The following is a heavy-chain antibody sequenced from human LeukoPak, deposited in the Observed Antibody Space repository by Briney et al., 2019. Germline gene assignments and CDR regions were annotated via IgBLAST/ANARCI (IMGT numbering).Heavy chain of an antibody. CDR1: GGSFSGYY. V-gene: IGHV4-34*01. CDR2: INHSGST. J-gene: IGHJ4*02. Sequence: SETLSLTCAVYGGSFSGYYWSWIRQPPGKGLEWIGEINHSGSTNYNPSLKSRVTISVDTSKNQFSLKLSSVTAADTAVYYCARGTGYCSGGSCLQIDYWGQGTLVTVSS. CDR3: ARGTGYCSGGSCLQIDY. D-gene: IGHD2-15*01.